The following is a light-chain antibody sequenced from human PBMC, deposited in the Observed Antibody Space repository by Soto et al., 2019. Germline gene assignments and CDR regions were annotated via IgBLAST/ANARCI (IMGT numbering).Light chain of an antibody. J-gene: IGLJ1*01. CDR2: EVS. Sequence: QSVLTQPASVSGSPGQSITISCTGTSTDIGDYNYVSWFQQHPGKAPKLMIYEVSYRPSGVSHRFSGSKSGNTASLTISGIHDADDADYYCSSYTRSKTRFVFGTGTKVTV. V-gene: IGLV2-14*01. CDR1: STDIGDYNY. CDR3: SSYTRSKTRFV.